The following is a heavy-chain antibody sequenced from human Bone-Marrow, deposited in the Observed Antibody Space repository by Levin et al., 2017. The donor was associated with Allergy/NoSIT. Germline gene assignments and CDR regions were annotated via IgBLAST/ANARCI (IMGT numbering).Heavy chain of an antibody. D-gene: IGHD6-25*01. CDR3: AASRLFFSAAGAPFFDY. V-gene: IGHV4-30-4*01. J-gene: IGHJ4*02. CDR1: GASTGASNYY. Sequence: SCTVSGASTGASNYYWSWVRQTPGKGLEWIGYINFNGKRDYNPSLQSRLDMSVDTSQNHFSLALSSVTPADSATYYCAASRLFFSAAGAPFFDYWGQGALVIVSS. CDR2: INFNGKR.